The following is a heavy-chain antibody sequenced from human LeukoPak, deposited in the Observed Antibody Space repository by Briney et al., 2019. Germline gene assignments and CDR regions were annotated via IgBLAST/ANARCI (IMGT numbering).Heavy chain of an antibody. CDR2: VLSDGSDQ. CDR1: GFTFNSYA. V-gene: IGHV3-30*04. J-gene: IGHJ6*03. D-gene: IGHD3-10*01. Sequence: PGGSLRLSCAASGFTFNSYAMKWVRQAPGKGLEWLAVVLSDGSDQYYGDSVQGRFTVSRDNSKNTLYLQMNSLRAEDTAVYYCAKRGLGYYGSGSQKYYYYYMDVWGKGTTVTISS. CDR3: AKRGLGYYGSGSQKYYYYYMDV.